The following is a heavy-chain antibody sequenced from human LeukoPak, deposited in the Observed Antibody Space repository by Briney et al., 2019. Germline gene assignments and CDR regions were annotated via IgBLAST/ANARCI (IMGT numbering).Heavy chain of an antibody. CDR1: GYTFTSYY. V-gene: IGHV1-46*01. J-gene: IGHJ4*02. CDR3: AIAAAGTHYFDY. Sequence: ASVKVSCKASGYTFTSYYMHWVRQAPGQGLEWMGIINPSGGSTSYAQKFQGRVTMTRDTSTSTVYMELSSLRSEDTAVYYCAIAAAGTHYFDYWGQGTLVTVSS. CDR2: INPSGGST. D-gene: IGHD6-13*01.